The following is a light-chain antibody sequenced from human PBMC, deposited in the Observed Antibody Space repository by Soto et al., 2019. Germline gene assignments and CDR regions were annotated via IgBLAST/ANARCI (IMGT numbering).Light chain of an antibody. Sequence: QSVLTQPASVSGSPGQSITISCTGTSSDIDAYNYVSWYQQHPVKAPKLMIYDVSNRPSGISNRFSGSKSGNTASLTISGLQAEDEADYYCGSYTTSSNYVFGTGTKVTVL. V-gene: IGLV2-14*01. CDR1: SSDIDAYNY. J-gene: IGLJ1*01. CDR3: GSYTTSSNYV. CDR2: DVS.